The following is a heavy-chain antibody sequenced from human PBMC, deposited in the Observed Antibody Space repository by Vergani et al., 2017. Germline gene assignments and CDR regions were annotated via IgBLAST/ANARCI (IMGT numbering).Heavy chain of an antibody. CDR2: IYTSGST. Sequence: QVQLQESGPGLVRPSETLSLTCSVSGTSVSSGTHYWNWIRQPADKTLEWIGRIYTSGSTDYNPTLRSRITLSLVRSTNQVSLKVSSVTAADTAVYFCARATAVADDVFDLGGQGTLVSVSA. CDR3: ARATAVADDVFDL. V-gene: IGHV4-61*02. CDR1: GTSVSSGTHY. D-gene: IGHD4-23*01. J-gene: IGHJ3*01.